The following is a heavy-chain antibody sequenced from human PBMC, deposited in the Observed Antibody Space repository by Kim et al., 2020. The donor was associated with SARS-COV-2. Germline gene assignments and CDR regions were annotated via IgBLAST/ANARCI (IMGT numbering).Heavy chain of an antibody. Sequence: TGSAQKFQGRVTMTRNTSISTAYMELSSLRSEDTAVYYCARGGGRTAEDYWGQGTLVTVSS. J-gene: IGHJ4*02. CDR3: ARGGGRTAEDY. CDR2: T. V-gene: IGHV1-8*01. D-gene: IGHD3-16*01.